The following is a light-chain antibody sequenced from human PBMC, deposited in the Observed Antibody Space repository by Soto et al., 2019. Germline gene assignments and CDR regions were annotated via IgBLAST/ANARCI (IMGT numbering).Light chain of an antibody. Sequence: QSVLTQPPSVSGAPGQRVTISCTGSSSNIGAGYDVHWYQQLPGTAPKLLIYGNSNRPSGVPDRFSGSKSGTSASLAITGLQAEDEADYYCQSYGSSLSDVVSGGATKLTVL. CDR3: QSYGSSLSDVV. CDR2: GNS. CDR1: SSNIGAGYD. J-gene: IGLJ2*01. V-gene: IGLV1-40*01.